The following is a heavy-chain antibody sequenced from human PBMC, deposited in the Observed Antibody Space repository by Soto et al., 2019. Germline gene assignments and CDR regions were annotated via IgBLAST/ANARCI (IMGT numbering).Heavy chain of an antibody. Sequence: EVQLLESGGGLVQSGGSLRLSCAASAFTLGNSAMSWVRQAPGKGLEWVSVISASGGTTHYADSVKGRFTISRDNSKNTLSLQMNSLRAEDTAVYYCARGLYYYDCWGQGTLVTVSS. V-gene: IGHV3-23*01. CDR3: ARGLYYYDC. CDR1: AFTLGNSA. J-gene: IGHJ4*02. CDR2: ISASGGTT.